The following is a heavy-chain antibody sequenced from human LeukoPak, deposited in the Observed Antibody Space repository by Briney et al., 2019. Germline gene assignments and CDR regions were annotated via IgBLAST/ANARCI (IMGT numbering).Heavy chain of an antibody. CDR1: GGTFLSYA. D-gene: IGHD3-22*01. CDR3: ARGGHYYDSSGSPYYFDY. J-gene: IGHJ4*02. CDR2: IIPIFGTA. V-gene: IGHV1-69*13. Sequence: ASVKVSCKASGGTFLSYAISWVRQAPGQGLEWMGGIIPIFGTANYAQKFQGRVTITADESTSTAYMELSSLRSEDTAVYYCARGGHYYDSSGSPYYFDYWGQGTLVTVSS.